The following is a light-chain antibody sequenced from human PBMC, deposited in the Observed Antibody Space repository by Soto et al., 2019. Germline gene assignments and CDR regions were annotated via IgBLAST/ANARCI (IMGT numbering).Light chain of an antibody. V-gene: IGKV3-11*01. J-gene: IGKJ5*01. CDR2: DAS. CDR3: QQRSNWPPIT. Sequence: ETVFSHSPPALCLSPDERATLSCRASQSVSSSLAWYQQKPGQAPRLLIYDASNRATGIPARFSGSGSGTDFTLTISSLEPEDFAVYYCQQRSNWPPITFGQGTRLEI. CDR1: QSVSSS.